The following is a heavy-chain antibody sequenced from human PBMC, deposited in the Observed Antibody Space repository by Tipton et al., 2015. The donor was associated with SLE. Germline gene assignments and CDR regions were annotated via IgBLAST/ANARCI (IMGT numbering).Heavy chain of an antibody. D-gene: IGHD6-6*01. V-gene: IGHV3-30*02. CDR1: GFTFSSYG. Sequence: GSLRLSCAASGFTFSSYGMHWVRQAPGKGLEWVAFIRYDGSNKYYADSVKGRFTISRDNSKNTLYLQMNSRRAKDMAVYYCAKGEYSSSSGWYFDLWDRGTLVTVSS. J-gene: IGHJ2*01. CDR2: IRYDGSNK. CDR3: AKGEYSSSSGWYFDL.